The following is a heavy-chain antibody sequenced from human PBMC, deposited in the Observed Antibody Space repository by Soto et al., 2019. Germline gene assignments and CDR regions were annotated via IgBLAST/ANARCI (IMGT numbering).Heavy chain of an antibody. CDR3: ACSGGGSSGY. J-gene: IGHJ4*02. Sequence: SETMYLTCAVSGGSINNYYWSWIRQPPGKGLEWIGYSGNTDYNPSLKSRVTISLDTSKNQFSLKLSSVTAADTAVYYCACSGGGSSGYWGQGILVTLSS. V-gene: IGHV4-59*01. CDR1: GGSINNYY. CDR2: SGNT. D-gene: IGHD2-15*01.